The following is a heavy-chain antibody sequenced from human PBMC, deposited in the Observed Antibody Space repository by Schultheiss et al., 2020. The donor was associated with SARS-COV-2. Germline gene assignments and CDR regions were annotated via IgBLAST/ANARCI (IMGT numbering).Heavy chain of an antibody. CDR1: GYNFSRYW. J-gene: IGHJ3*02. Sequence: GESLKISCRGSGYNFSRYWIGWVRQMPGKGLEWMGIIYSGDSDTRYSPSFQGQVTISADKSISTSYLQWSSLKASDTAMYYCAITSMGLGAFDIWGQGTMVTVSS. CDR3: AITSMGLGAFDI. D-gene: IGHD3-16*01. V-gene: IGHV5-51*01. CDR2: IYSGDSDT.